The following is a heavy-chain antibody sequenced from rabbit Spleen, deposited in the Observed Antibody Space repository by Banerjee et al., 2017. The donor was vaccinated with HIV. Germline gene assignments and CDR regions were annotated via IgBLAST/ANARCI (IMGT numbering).Heavy chain of an antibody. CDR1: GFSFSDRDV. J-gene: IGHJ6*01. Sequence: QEQLEESGGDLVKPEGSLTLTCTASGFSFSDRDVMCWVRQAPGKGLEWIACIYVDNSVTTAYANWAKGQFTISKTSSTTVTLQMTSLTAADTATYFCARDTSSSFSSYGMDLWGQGTLVTVS. CDR3: ARDTSSSFSSYGMDL. V-gene: IGHV1S45*01. CDR2: IYVDNSVTT. D-gene: IGHD1-1*01.